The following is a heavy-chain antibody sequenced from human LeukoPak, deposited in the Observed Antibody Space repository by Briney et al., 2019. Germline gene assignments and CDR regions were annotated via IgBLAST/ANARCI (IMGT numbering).Heavy chain of an antibody. CDR3: AKGGKWDVTPFDY. D-gene: IGHD1-26*01. CDR1: GFTFTSYS. Sequence: GGSLRLSCAASGFTFTSYSMNWVRQAPGKGLDWVSTISGGGGSTYYADSVKGRFTISRDNSKNTLYLQVNSLRAEDTAVYYCAKGGKWDVTPFDYWGQGTLVTASS. V-gene: IGHV3-23*01. CDR2: ISGGGGST. J-gene: IGHJ4*02.